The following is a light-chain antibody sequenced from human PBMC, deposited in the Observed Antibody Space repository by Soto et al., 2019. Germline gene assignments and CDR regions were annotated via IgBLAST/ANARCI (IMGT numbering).Light chain of an antibody. CDR1: QGSSNY. Sequence: DIQMTQTPSSLSASGGXRVIITCRTSQGSSNYLALYQQKSGKVPKLLIYEASILQSGDTSRFSGSGSGTDFPLNTSSLQPEDVATYFCQKYDDDPLTFSGGTKVAIK. J-gene: IGKJ4*01. V-gene: IGKV1-27*01. CDR2: EAS. CDR3: QKYDDDPLT.